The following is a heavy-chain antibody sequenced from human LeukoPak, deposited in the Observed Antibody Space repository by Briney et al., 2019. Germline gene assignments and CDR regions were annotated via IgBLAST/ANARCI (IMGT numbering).Heavy chain of an antibody. CDR2: IYYSGST. D-gene: IGHD1-1*01. J-gene: IGHJ4*02. CDR3: ASGDNDPLFDY. Sequence: SQTLSLTCTVSGGSISSGGYYWSWIRQHPGKGLEWIGSIYYSGSTNYNPSLQGRVTISLDTSRNQFSLKLSSVTAANTAVYYCASGDNDPLFDYWGQGTLVTVSS. CDR1: GGSISSGGYY. V-gene: IGHV4-31*03.